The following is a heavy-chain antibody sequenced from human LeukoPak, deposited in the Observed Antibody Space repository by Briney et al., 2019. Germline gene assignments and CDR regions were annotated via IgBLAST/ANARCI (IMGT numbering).Heavy chain of an antibody. CDR3: ARGYGPSSSGWDS. D-gene: IGHD6-19*01. CDR1: GGSMRSYY. V-gene: IGHV4-59*01. CDR2: IHYSGNT. J-gene: IGHJ4*02. Sequence: SETLSLTCSVSGGSMRSYYWSWIRQPPGKGLEWIGYIHYSGNTNYNPSLKSRVSISLDMSKNHFSLALNSVTAAGTALYYCARGYGPSSSGWDSWGQGTLVTVSS.